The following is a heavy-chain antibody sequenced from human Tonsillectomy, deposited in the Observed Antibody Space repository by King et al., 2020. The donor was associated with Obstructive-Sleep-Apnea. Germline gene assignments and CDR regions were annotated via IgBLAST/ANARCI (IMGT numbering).Heavy chain of an antibody. CDR1: GFTFSSYS. V-gene: IGHV3-48*04. CDR2: ISSSSSTI. D-gene: IGHD3-10*01. CDR3: ARAKYYYGSGSYSFDY. Sequence: VQPVESGGGLVQPGGSLRLSCAASGFTFSSYSMNWVRQAPGKGLEWVSYISSSSSTIYYADSVKGRFTISRDNAKNSLYLQMNSLRAEDTAVYYCARAKYYYGSGSYSFDYWGQGTLVTVSS. J-gene: IGHJ4*02.